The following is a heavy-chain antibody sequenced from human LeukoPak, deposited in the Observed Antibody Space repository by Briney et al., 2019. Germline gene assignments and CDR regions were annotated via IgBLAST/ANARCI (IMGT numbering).Heavy chain of an antibody. CDR3: ARSNGRRIAVAGTRSFYYYYMDV. CDR1: GYTFTSYY. V-gene: IGHV1-46*01. Sequence: GASVKVSCKASGYTFTSYYMHWVRQAPGQGLEWMGIINPSGGSTSYAQKLQGRVTMTTDTSTSTAYMELRSLRSDDTAVYYCARSNGRRIAVAGTRSFYYYYMDVWGKGTTVTVSS. CDR2: INPSGGST. J-gene: IGHJ6*03. D-gene: IGHD6-19*01.